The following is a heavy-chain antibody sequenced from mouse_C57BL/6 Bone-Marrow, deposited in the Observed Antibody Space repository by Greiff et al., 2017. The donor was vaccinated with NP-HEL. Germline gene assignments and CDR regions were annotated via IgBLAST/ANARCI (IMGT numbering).Heavy chain of an antibody. D-gene: IGHD2-5*01. CDR2: ISSGSSTI. V-gene: IGHV5-17*01. Sequence: EVQGVESGGGLVKPGGSLKLSCAASGFTFSDYGMHWVRQAPEKGLEWVAYISSGSSTIYYADTVKGRFTISRDNAKNTLFLQMTSLRSEDTAMYYCASAYYSNYDWYFDVWGTGTTVTVSS. CDR1: GFTFSDYG. J-gene: IGHJ1*03. CDR3: ASAYYSNYDWYFDV.